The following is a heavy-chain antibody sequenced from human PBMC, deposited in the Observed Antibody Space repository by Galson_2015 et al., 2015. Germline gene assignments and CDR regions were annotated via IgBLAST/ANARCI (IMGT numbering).Heavy chain of an antibody. J-gene: IGHJ5*02. D-gene: IGHD5-12*01. CDR3: ARHFTNVVATKENWFDP. Sequence: YYNPSLKSRVTISVDTSKNQFSLKLSSVTAADTAVYYCARHFTNVVATKENWFDPWGQGTLVTVSS. V-gene: IGHV4-39*01.